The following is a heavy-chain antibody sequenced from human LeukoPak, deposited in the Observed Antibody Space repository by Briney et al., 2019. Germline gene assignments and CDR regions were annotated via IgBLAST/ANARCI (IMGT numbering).Heavy chain of an antibody. CDR1: GYSLSSGYY. J-gene: IGHJ4*02. V-gene: IGHV4-38-2*01. Sequence: PPETLSLTRAVSGYSLSSGYYWGWIRQPPGEGLEWIGSIYHSGSTYYNPSLRSRVTISVDTSKNQFSLKLSSVTAADTAVYYCASLWAHTAMATGYWGQGTLATVSS. CDR2: IYHSGST. CDR3: ASLWAHTAMATGY. D-gene: IGHD5-18*01.